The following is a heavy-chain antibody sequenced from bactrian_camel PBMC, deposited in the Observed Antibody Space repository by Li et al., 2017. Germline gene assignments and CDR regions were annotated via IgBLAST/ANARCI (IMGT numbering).Heavy chain of an antibody. Sequence: VQLVESGGGLVQPGGSLRLACTASSDTFYTWDMRWVRQAPGKEPEWIATITRSFSPRYGVSVSGRFTISRDNSKNTLYLQLDSLRTEDTAIYYCATGAFGTSIASDISRRGTQVTVS. D-gene: IGHD8*01. CDR2: ITRSFSP. CDR1: SDTFYTWD. J-gene: IGHJ4*01. V-gene: IGHV3S31*01.